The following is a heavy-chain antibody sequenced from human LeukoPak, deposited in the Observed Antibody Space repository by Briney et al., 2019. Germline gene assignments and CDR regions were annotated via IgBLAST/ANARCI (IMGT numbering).Heavy chain of an antibody. D-gene: IGHD3-22*01. CDR2: INHSGST. J-gene: IGHJ4*02. V-gene: IGHV4-34*01. CDR3: ARAERYYYDSSGYYYPGYYFDY. Sequence: SETLSLTCAVYGGSFSGYYWSWIRQPPGKGLEWIGEINHSGSTNYNPSLKSRVTISVDTSKNQFSLKLSSVTAADTAVYYCARAERYYYDSSGYYYPGYYFDYWGQGTLVTISS. CDR1: GGSFSGYY.